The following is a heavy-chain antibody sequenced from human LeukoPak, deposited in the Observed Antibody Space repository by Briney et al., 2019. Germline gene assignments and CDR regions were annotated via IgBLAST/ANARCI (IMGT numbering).Heavy chain of an antibody. V-gene: IGHV3-30*18. CDR2: ISYDGSHK. D-gene: IGHD3-22*01. CDR1: GFTFSSYG. J-gene: IGHJ4*02. Sequence: GGSLRLSCAASGFTFSSYGMHWVRQAPGKGLEWVAVISYDGSHKYYADSVKGRFTISRDNSKNTLYLQMSSLRAEDTAVYYCAKDIRYDNMAADYWGQGTLVTVSS. CDR3: AKDIRYDNMAADY.